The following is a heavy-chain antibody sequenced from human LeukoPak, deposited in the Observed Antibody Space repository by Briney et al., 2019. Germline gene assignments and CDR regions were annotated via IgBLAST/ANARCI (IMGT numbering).Heavy chain of an antibody. Sequence: SVKVSCKASGGTFSSYAISWVRQAPGQGLEWMGGIIPIFGTANYAQKFQGRVTITADESTSTAYMELSSLRSEDTAVYYCAREATAEDAFDIWGQGTMVTVSS. CDR1: GGTFSSYA. V-gene: IGHV1-69*13. J-gene: IGHJ3*02. CDR2: IIPIFGTA. D-gene: IGHD5-12*01. CDR3: AREATAEDAFDI.